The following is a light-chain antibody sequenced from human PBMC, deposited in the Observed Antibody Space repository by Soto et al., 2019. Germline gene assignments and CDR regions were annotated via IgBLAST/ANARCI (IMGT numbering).Light chain of an antibody. J-gene: IGKJ4*01. CDR2: AAS. V-gene: IGKV1-5*01. Sequence: DIQMTQSPSTLSASVGDRVTIACRSSQSIGYWLAWYQQKPGKAPNLLIYAASSLESGVPSRFSGSGYGTEFTLTISSLQPDDFATYYCQQYNTYSSLTFGGGTKVDIK. CDR1: QSIGYW. CDR3: QQYNTYSSLT.